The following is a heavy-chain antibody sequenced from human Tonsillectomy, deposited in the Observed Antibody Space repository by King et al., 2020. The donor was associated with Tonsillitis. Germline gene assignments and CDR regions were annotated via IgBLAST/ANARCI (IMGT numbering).Heavy chain of an antibody. Sequence: VQLVESGGGVVQPGRSLRLSCAASGFIFSNNGMHWVRQAPGKGLEWVAVIWYDGSNKYYADSVKGRFTISRDNSQNTLFLQMNSLRVEDTAVYYCARVAELEIDSDNYFYYMDVWGKGTTVTVSS. CDR1: GFIFSNNG. V-gene: IGHV3-33*01. CDR3: ARVAELEIDSDNYFYYMDV. D-gene: IGHD3-3*01. CDR2: IWYDGSNK. J-gene: IGHJ6*03.